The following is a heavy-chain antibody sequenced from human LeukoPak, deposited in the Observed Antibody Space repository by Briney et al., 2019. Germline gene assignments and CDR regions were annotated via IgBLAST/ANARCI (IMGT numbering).Heavy chain of an antibody. V-gene: IGHV4-59*12. D-gene: IGHD2-21*02. CDR2: ISNGGTT. J-gene: IGHJ4*02. CDR1: GGPINYYY. CDR3: AREHKVYDGDGYYYGY. Sequence: PSETLSLTCTVSGGPINYYYWSWIRQPPGEGLEWIGYISNGGTTNYNPSLKSRVTMSVDSSKNQFSLRLSSVTAADTAVYYCAREHKVYDGDGYYYGYWGQGTLVTVSS.